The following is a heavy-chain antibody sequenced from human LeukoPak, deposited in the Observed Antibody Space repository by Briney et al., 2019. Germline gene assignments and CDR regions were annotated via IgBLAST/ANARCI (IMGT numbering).Heavy chain of an antibody. CDR2: ITWNSDDM. Sequence: PGRSLRLSCAASGFSFEAYGMYWVRQAPGKGLEWVSGITWNSDDMAYADSVKGRFTISRDNAKNCLYLQMNSLTVEDTALYYCTRVTSWRTGFDYWGLGTLVTVSS. CDR3: TRVTSWRTGFDY. CDR1: GFSFEAYG. D-gene: IGHD1-1*01. V-gene: IGHV3-9*01. J-gene: IGHJ4*02.